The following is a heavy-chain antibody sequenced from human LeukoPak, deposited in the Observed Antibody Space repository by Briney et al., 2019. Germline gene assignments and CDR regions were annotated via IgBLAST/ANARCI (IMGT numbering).Heavy chain of an antibody. J-gene: IGHJ4*02. CDR1: GYSFTSYW. Sequence: GESLKISCKGSGYSFTSYWIGWVRQMPGKGLEWMGIIYPGDSDTRYSPSFQGQVTISADKSISTAYLQWSSLKASDTAMYYCARQPLTYYYDSRGYFDFDYWGQGTLVTVSS. CDR3: ARQPLTYYYDSRGYFDFDY. CDR2: IYPGDSDT. D-gene: IGHD3-22*01. V-gene: IGHV5-51*01.